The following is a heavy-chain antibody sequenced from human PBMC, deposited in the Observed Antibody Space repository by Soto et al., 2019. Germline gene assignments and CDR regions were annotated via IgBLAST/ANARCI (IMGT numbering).Heavy chain of an antibody. J-gene: IGHJ6*02. V-gene: IGHV3-21*01. D-gene: IGHD6-19*01. Sequence: GGSLRLSCAASGYTFSSYSMNWVRQAPGKGLEWVSSISSSSSYIYYADSVKGRFTISRDNAKNSLYLQMNSLRAEDTAVYYCARDSIQWLTYGMDVWGQGTTVTVSS. CDR3: ARDSIQWLTYGMDV. CDR1: GYTFSSYS. CDR2: ISSSSSYI.